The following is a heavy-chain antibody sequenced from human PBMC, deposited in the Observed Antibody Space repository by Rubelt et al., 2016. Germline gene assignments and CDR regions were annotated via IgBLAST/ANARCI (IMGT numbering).Heavy chain of an antibody. CDR2: IYHSEAA. CDR1: GFTFSIYW. J-gene: IGHJ5*02. Sequence: VQLVESGGGLVQPGGSLRLSCAASGFTFSIYWMSWVRQSPGKGLEWIGEIYHSEAANYNPSLTRRVSISIDKSKNQFSLKVVAVTAADTAIYYCVRDEGGNKIFDPWGRGTLVTVSS. V-gene: IGHV4/OR15-8*02. D-gene: IGHD3-16*01. CDR3: VRDEGGNKIFDP.